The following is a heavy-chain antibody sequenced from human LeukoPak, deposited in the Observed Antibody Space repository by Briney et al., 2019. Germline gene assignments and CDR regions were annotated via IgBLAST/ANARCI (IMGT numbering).Heavy chain of an antibody. Sequence: GRSLRLSCAASGFTFSSYGMHWVRQAPGKGPEWVAVIWYDGSNKYYADSVKGRFTISRDNSKNTLYLQMNSLRAEDTAVYYCARDAVYSSSWQYYWGQGTLVTVSS. J-gene: IGHJ4*02. V-gene: IGHV3-33*01. CDR3: ARDAVYSSSWQYY. D-gene: IGHD6-13*01. CDR1: GFTFSSYG. CDR2: IWYDGSNK.